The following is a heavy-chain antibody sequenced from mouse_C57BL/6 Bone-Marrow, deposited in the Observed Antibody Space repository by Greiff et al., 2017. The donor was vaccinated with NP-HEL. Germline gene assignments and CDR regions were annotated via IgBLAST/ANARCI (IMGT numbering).Heavy chain of an antibody. D-gene: IGHD1-1*01. J-gene: IGHJ4*01. V-gene: IGHV2-4*01. CDR2: IWSGGST. CDR3: AKNGSITTVVENYAMDY. CDR1: GFSLTSYG. Sequence: VQLQQSGPGLVQPSQSLSITCTVSGFSLTSYGVHWVRQPPGKGLEWLGVIWSGGSTDYNAAFISRLSISKDNSTSQVFFKMNSRQADDTAIYYCAKNGSITTVVENYAMDYWGKGTSVTVSS.